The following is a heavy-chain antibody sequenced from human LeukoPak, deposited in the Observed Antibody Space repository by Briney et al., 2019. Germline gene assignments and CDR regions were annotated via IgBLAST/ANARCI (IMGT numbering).Heavy chain of an antibody. V-gene: IGHV4-4*02. CDR2: IYHSGST. Sequence: SGTLSLTCAVSGGSISSSNWWSWVRQPPGKGLEWIGEIYHSGSTNYNPSLKSRVTISVDKSKNQFSLKLSSVTAADTAVYYCARAGYSSNRAHDAFDIWGQGTMVTVSS. J-gene: IGHJ3*02. CDR3: ARAGYSSNRAHDAFDI. CDR1: GGSISSSNW. D-gene: IGHD6-13*01.